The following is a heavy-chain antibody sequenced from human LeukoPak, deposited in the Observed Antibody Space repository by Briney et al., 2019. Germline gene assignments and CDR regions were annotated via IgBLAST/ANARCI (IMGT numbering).Heavy chain of an antibody. CDR2: INSGGIS. V-gene: IGHV4-4*07. Sequence: SETLSITCSVSGDSISSDYSSWIRQPAGKGLEWIGRINSGGISNYNASLKSRVTMSLDTSKNQFSLSLTSVTAADTAIYYCAREGVATARALDIWGQGTMVTVSS. D-gene: IGHD5-12*01. CDR1: GDSISSDY. CDR3: AREGVATARALDI. J-gene: IGHJ3*02.